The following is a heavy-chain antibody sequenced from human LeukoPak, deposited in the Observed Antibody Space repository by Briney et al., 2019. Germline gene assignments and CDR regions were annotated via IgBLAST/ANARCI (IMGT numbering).Heavy chain of an antibody. CDR3: ARGQRITIFGVVINGYYFDY. CDR2: INHSGST. D-gene: IGHD3-3*01. Sequence: PSETLSLTFSVSGGSISSSSYYWSWIRQPPGKGLEWIGEINHSGSTNYNPSLKSRVTISVDTSKNQFSLKLSSVTAADTAVYYCARGQRITIFGVVINGYYFDYWGQGTLVTVSS. CDR1: GGSISSSSYY. J-gene: IGHJ4*02. V-gene: IGHV4-39*07.